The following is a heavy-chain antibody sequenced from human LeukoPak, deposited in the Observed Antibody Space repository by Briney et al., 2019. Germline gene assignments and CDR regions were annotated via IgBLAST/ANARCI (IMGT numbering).Heavy chain of an antibody. Sequence: SETLSLTCAVYGGSFSGYYWSWIRQPPGKGLEWIGEINHSGSTNYNPSLKSRVTISVDTSKNQFSLKLSSVTAADTAVYYCATSYYGDYVPFGYWGQGTLVTVSS. CDR1: GGSFSGYY. V-gene: IGHV4-34*01. J-gene: IGHJ4*02. CDR2: INHSGST. CDR3: ATSYYGDYVPFGY. D-gene: IGHD4-17*01.